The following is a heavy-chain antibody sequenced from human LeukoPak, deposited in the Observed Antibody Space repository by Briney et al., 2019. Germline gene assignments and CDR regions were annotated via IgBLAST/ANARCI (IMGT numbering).Heavy chain of an antibody. Sequence: SETLSLTCTVSGYSISSDYYWGWIRQPPGKGLEWIGYIYYSGSTNYNPSLKSRVTISVDTSKNQFSLKLSSVTAADTAVYYCARDPESLSAFDIWGQGTMVTVSS. CDR3: ARDPESLSAFDI. CDR2: IYYSGST. J-gene: IGHJ3*02. V-gene: IGHV4-61*01. CDR1: GYSISSDYY.